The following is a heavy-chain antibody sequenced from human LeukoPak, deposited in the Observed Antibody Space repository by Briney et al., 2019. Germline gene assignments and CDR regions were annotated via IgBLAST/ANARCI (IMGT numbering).Heavy chain of an antibody. Sequence: GGSLRLSCAASGFTISTYGMSWVRQAPGKGLEWVSSISGGTTYYADSVKGRFTISRDNFRKMVSLQMDSLRAEDTAVYYCAKDAQRGFDYSNSLEHWGQGSLVTVSS. CDR3: AKDAQRGFDYSNSLEH. J-gene: IGHJ4*02. V-gene: IGHV3-23*01. D-gene: IGHD4-11*01. CDR2: ISGGTT. CDR1: GFTISTYG.